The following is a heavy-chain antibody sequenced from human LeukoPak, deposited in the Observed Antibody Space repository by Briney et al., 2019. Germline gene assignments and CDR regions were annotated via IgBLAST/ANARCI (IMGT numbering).Heavy chain of an antibody. CDR1: GLTVSSNY. V-gene: IGHV3-53*01. J-gene: IGHJ4*02. CDR3: ARGYYGLNYFDY. D-gene: IGHD3-16*01. CDR2: IYSDGST. Sequence: GGSLRLSCAASGLTVSSNYMSWVRQAPGKGLEWVSVIYSDGSTYYADSVKSRFTISRDHSKNTLYLQMNSLRAEDTAVYYCARGYYGLNYFDYWGQGTLVTVSS.